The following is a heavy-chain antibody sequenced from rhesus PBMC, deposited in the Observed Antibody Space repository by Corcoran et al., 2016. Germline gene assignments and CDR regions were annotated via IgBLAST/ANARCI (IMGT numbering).Heavy chain of an antibody. J-gene: IGHJ6*01. CDR2: IYGSSTST. CDR3: ARGSYYYSGSYYYVEYGLDS. CDR1: GGSISDSYR. D-gene: IGHD3-16*01. V-gene: IGHV4S10*01. Sequence: QVQLQESGPGVVKPSETLSLTCAVSGGSISDSYRWSWIRQPPGKGLEWIGYIYGSSTSTNYNPSLKSRVTISKDTSKNLFSLKLGSVTAADTTVYYCARGSYYYSGSYYYVEYGLDSWGQGVVVTVSS.